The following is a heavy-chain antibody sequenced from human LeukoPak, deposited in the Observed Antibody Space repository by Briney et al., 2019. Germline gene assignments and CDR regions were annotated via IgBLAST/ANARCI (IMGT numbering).Heavy chain of an antibody. J-gene: IGHJ4*02. V-gene: IGHV1-8*02. CDR1: GYSFTSYE. Sequence: ASVKVSCKASGYSFTSYEINWVRQATGQGLEWMGWMSPNSGDTGYTQKFQGRVTMTRDTSINTAYMELRSLRSEDTAVYYCARGGFPVADWGQGTLVTVSS. CDR2: MSPNSGDT. CDR3: ARGGFPVAD.